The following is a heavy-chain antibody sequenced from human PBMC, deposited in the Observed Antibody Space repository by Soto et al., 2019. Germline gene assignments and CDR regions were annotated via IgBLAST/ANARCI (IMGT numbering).Heavy chain of an antibody. CDR1: GGTFSSYA. Sequence: QVQLVQSGAEVKKPGSSVKVSCKASGGTFSSYAISWVRQAPGQGLEWMGGIIPIFGTANYAQKFQGRVTITADESTSTAYRELSSLRSEDTAVYYCATLGPGYSYALGLDYWGQGTLVTVSS. CDR2: IIPIFGTA. CDR3: ATLGPGYSYALGLDY. V-gene: IGHV1-69*01. D-gene: IGHD5-18*01. J-gene: IGHJ4*02.